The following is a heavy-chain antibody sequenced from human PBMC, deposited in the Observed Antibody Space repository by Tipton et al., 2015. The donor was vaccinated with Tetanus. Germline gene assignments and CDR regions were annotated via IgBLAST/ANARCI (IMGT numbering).Heavy chain of an antibody. V-gene: IGHV3-30-3*01. J-gene: IGHJ4*02. Sequence: RSLRLSCATSGYPFSLYSMHWVRRAPGKGLVCGAITKHDGGAKFYADSVKGRFSLSKDDSTNTLILQMDNLRIEDTAVYYCARIGYGFSYGNGLAFWGQGSLVPFS. CDR1: GYPFSLYS. D-gene: IGHD6-25*01. CDR3: ARIGYGFSYGNGLAF. CDR2: TKHDGGAK.